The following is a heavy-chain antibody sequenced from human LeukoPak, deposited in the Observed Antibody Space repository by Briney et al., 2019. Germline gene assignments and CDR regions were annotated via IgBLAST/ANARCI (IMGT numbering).Heavy chain of an antibody. CDR3: ARAWGSSGWYAGWFDP. CDR1: GYTFTSYG. V-gene: IGHV1-18*01. J-gene: IGHJ5*02. D-gene: IGHD6-19*01. CDR2: ISAYNGNT. Sequence: GASVKVSCKASGYTFTSYGISWVRQAPGQGLEWMGWISAYNGNTNYAQELQGRVTMTTDTSTSTAYMELRSLRSEDTAVYYCARAWGSSGWYAGWFDPWGQGTLVTVSS.